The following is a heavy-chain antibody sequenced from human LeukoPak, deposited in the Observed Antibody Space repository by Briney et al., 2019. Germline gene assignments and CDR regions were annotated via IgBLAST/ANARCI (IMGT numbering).Heavy chain of an antibody. Sequence: PSETLSLTCAVYGGSFSGHYWSWIRQFTGKGPEWIGEVNHSGSANHNPSLKSRVTISADTSKNQFSLELSSVTAADTAVYFCARAARAGDKRFDYWGQGTLVTVSS. CDR1: GGSFSGHY. J-gene: IGHJ4*02. V-gene: IGHV4-34*01. CDR2: VNHSGSA. D-gene: IGHD6-13*01. CDR3: ARAARAGDKRFDY.